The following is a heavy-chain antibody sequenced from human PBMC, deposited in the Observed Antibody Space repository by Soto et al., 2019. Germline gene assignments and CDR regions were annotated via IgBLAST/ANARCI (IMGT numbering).Heavy chain of an antibody. J-gene: IGHJ6*02. D-gene: IGHD2-15*01. CDR2: INHSGST. V-gene: IGHV4-34*01. CDR1: GGSFSGYY. CDR3: AKPRRAMGGKPTPEYYGMDV. Sequence: SETLSLTCAVYGGSFSGYYWSWIRQPPGKGLEWIGEINHSGSTNYNPSLKSRVTISVDTSKNQFSLKLTSVTAEDTAVYYCAKPRRAMGGKPTPEYYGMDVWGQGTTVTV.